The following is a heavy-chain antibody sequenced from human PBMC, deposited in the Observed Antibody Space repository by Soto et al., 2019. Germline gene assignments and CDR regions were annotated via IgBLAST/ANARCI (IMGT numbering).Heavy chain of an antibody. D-gene: IGHD3-3*01. CDR3: ARHTDDVHYVCWSDYDGMDV. J-gene: IGHJ6*02. CDR1: GYTFTRFG. CDR2: SSINNGKP. V-gene: IGHV1-18*01. Sequence: QVQLVQSGGEVKKPGASVKVSCQAAGYTFTRFGITWVRQAPGQGLEWMGWSSINNGKPNYAQKIQGRVTMTTDTSTKPDYLELRSLRSDDTAVYYFARHTDDVHYVCWSDYDGMDVWGQGSTVTVSS.